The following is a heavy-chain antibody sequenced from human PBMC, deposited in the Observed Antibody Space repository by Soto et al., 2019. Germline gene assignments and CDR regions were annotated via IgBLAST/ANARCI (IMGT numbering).Heavy chain of an antibody. CDR3: ATSHDFWSGYYGIAFDI. D-gene: IGHD3-3*01. CDR1: GYTLTELS. V-gene: IGHV1-24*01. Sequence: ASVKVSCKVSGYTLTELSMHWVRQAPGKGLEWMGGFDPEDGETIYAQKFQGRVTMTEDTSTDTAYMELSSLRSEDTAVYYCATSHDFWSGYYGIAFDIWGQGTMVTVSS. J-gene: IGHJ3*02. CDR2: FDPEDGET.